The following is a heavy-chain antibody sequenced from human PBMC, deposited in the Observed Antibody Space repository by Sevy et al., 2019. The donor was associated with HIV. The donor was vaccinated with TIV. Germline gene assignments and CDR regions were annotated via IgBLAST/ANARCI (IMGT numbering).Heavy chain of an antibody. CDR1: GFTFSSYG. CDR2: IRYDGSNK. D-gene: IGHD6-13*01. CDR3: AKDGYISSWYGGYFDY. Sequence: GGSLRLSCAASGFTFSSYGMHWVRQAPGKGLEWVAFIRYDGSNKYYADSVKGRFTISRDNSKNTLYLQMNSLRAEDTAVYYCAKDGYISSWYGGYFDYWGQGTLVTVSS. V-gene: IGHV3-30*02. J-gene: IGHJ4*02.